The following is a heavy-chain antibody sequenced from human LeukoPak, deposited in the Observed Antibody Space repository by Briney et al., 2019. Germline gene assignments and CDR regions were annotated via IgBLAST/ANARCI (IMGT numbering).Heavy chain of an antibody. CDR2: IASDSSSI. CDR1: GFTFSSNS. J-gene: IGHJ3*02. CDR3: ARDGGGPDAFDI. V-gene: IGHV3-48*01. Sequence: GGSLRLSCAASGFTFSSNSMNWVRQAPGKGLEWVSHIASDSSSIHDADSVEGRFTISRDNAKNSLYLQMNGLRAEDTAVYYCARDGGGPDAFDIWGQGTMVTVSS.